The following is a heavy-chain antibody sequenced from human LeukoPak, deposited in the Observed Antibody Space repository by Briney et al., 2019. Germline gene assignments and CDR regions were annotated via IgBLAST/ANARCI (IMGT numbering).Heavy chain of an antibody. CDR3: ARTVTTSSYYFDY. CDR1: GYTFTSYS. CDR2: ISAYNGNT. V-gene: IGHV1-18*01. Sequence: ASVKVSCKASGYTFTSYSISWVRQAPGQGLEWMGWISAYNGNTIYAQKVKGRVTMTTDTSTSTAYMDLRSLRSDDTALYYCARTVTTSSYYFDYWGQGTLVTVSS. D-gene: IGHD4-17*01. J-gene: IGHJ4*02.